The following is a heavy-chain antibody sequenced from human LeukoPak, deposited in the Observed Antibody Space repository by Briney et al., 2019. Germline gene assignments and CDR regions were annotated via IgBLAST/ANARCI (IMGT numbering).Heavy chain of an antibody. CDR1: GLGFDSSC. Sequence: PGGTVRLSCRASGLGFDSSCIIWVRQAPGAGLEWVANINQRGSDQRYVDSVKGRFIISRDNTMNSLYLQMNSLRAEDTAVYYCARGIVVSPAAPYRWFDPRGQGTLVTVSS. J-gene: IGHJ5*02. CDR3: ARGIVVSPAAPYRWFDP. V-gene: IGHV3-7*03. CDR2: INQRGSDQ. D-gene: IGHD2-2*01.